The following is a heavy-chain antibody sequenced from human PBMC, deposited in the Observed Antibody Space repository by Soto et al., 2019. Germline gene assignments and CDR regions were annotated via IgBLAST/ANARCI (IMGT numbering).Heavy chain of an antibody. J-gene: IGHJ4*02. CDR3: AKDRGGCSGGSCSSFDF. CDR2: VSYDGSHK. Sequence: GGSLRLCCAAAGGTCGSYGRHWVRQAPGKGLEWVGVVSYDGSHKYYADADSVKGRFTISRDNSKNTVFLQMNSLGAEDTAIYYCAKDRGGCSGGSCSSFDFWGQGTLVTVSS. CDR1: GGTCGSYG. D-gene: IGHD2-15*01. V-gene: IGHV3-30*18.